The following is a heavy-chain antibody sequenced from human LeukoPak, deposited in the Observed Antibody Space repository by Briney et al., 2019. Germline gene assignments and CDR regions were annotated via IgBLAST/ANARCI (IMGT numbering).Heavy chain of an antibody. Sequence: PGGSLRLSCAASGFTFSSYSMNWVRQAPGKGLEWVSSISSSSSYIYYADSVQGRFTISRDNAKNSLYLQMNSLRAEDTAVYYCASGYTGGWSPGGSESFKNGGQGT. CDR1: GFTFSSYS. J-gene: IGHJ1*01. V-gene: IGHV3-21*01. CDR2: ISSSSSYI. D-gene: IGHD2-8*02. CDR3: ASGYTGGWSPGGSESFKN.